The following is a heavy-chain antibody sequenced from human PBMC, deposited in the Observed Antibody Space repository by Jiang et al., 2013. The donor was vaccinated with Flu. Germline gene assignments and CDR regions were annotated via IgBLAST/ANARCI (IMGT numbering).Heavy chain of an antibody. CDR3: ARQAQQLVRDNDYYYYYYMDV. CDR2: IDPSDSYT. V-gene: IGHV5-10-1*03. J-gene: IGHJ6*03. Sequence: VQLVESGAEVKKPGESLRISCKGSGYSFTSYWISWVRQMPGKGLEWMGRIDPSDSYTNYSPSFQGHVTISADKSISTAYLQWSSLKASDTAMYYCARQAQQLVRDNDYYYYYYMDVWGKGTTVTVS. CDR1: GYSFTSYW. D-gene: IGHD6-13*01.